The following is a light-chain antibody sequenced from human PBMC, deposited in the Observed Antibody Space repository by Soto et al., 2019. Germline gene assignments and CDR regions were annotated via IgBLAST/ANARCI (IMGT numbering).Light chain of an antibody. CDR3: QQYGSSVT. CDR1: QFVPSGH. V-gene: IGKV3-20*01. J-gene: IGKJ5*01. CDR2: DAS. Sequence: EIVLTQSPGTLSVSSGEGATLSCRASQFVPSGHLAWYQQKPGQAPRLLIYDASTRATGIPDRFSGSGSGTYFSLTISRLEAEDVAVYCCQQYGSSVTFGQGTRLEIK.